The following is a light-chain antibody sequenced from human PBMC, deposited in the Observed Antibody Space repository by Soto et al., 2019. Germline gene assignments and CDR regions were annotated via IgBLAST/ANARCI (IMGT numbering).Light chain of an antibody. CDR2: DVS. V-gene: IGLV2-14*01. Sequence: QSALTQPASVSGSRGQSITISCTGTSSDVGGYKYVSWYQQHPGKAPKLMIYDVSNRPSGVSNRFSGSKSGNTASLTISGLQAEDEADYYCSSYTSSSTRVFGTGTKVTVL. J-gene: IGLJ1*01. CDR3: SSYTSSSTRV. CDR1: SSDVGGYKY.